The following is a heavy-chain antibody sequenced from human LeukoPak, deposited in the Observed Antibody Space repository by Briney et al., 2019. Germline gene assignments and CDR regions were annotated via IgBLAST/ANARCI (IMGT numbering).Heavy chain of an antibody. V-gene: IGHV5-51*01. CDR3: ARQMQGATPIDY. Sequence: GESLKISCKGSGYSFTSNWIGWVRQMPGKGLEWMGIIYPRDSDTRYNPSFQGQVTISADKSISTAYLQWSSLKAPDTAMYYCARQMQGATPIDYWGQGTLVTVSS. CDR2: IYPRDSDT. CDR1: GYSFTSNW. J-gene: IGHJ4*02. D-gene: IGHD3-16*01.